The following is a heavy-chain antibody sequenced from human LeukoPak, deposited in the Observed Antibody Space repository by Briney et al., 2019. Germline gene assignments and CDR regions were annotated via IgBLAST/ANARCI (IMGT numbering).Heavy chain of an antibody. D-gene: IGHD5-18*01. V-gene: IGHV4-39*07. Sequence: SETLSLTCTVSGGSISSYYWGWIRQPPGKGLEWIGSIYYSGSTYYNPSLKSRVTISVDTSKNQFSLKLSSVTAADTAVYYCARGSAWIQLWSPDFDYWGQGTLVTVSS. CDR1: GGSISSYY. CDR3: ARGSAWIQLWSPDFDY. CDR2: IYYSGST. J-gene: IGHJ4*02.